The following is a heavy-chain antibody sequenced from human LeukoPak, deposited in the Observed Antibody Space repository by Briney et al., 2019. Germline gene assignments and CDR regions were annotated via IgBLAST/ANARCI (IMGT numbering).Heavy chain of an antibody. Sequence: SETLSLTCTVSGGSISSYFWSWIRQHPGKGLEWIGYIYYSGSTYYNPSLKSRVTISVDTSKNQFSLKLSSVTAADTAVYYCARETVTEGWFDPWGQGTLVTVSS. CDR2: IYYSGST. CDR1: GGSISSYF. J-gene: IGHJ5*02. D-gene: IGHD4-17*01. V-gene: IGHV4-59*06. CDR3: ARETVTEGWFDP.